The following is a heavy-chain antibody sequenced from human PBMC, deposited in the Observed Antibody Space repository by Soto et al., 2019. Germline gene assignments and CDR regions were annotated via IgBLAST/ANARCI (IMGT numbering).Heavy chain of an antibody. V-gene: IGHV4-59*12. Sequence: PSETLSLTCTVSGGSITNSYLSWIRQPPGKGLEWIGYIYYSGSTNYNPSLKSRVTISEDTSQNQFSLKLSSVTAADTAVYYCGRDGYCTNGVCYTVFDYWGQGTLVTVSS. J-gene: IGHJ4*02. D-gene: IGHD2-8*01. CDR2: IYYSGST. CDR1: GGSITNSY. CDR3: GRDGYCTNGVCYTVFDY.